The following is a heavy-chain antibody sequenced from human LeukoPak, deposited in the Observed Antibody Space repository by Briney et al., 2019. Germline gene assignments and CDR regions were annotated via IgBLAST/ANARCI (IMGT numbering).Heavy chain of an antibody. D-gene: IGHD6-13*01. V-gene: IGHV3-21*04. J-gene: IGHJ4*02. CDR2: ISSSSSYI. CDR3: AKDIFTGIAAAGIFDY. Sequence: PGGSLRLSCAASGFTFSSYSMNWVRQAPGKGLEWVSSISSSSSYIYYADSVKGRFTISRDNAKNSLYLQMNSLRAEDTALYYCAKDIFTGIAAAGIFDYWGQGTLVTVSS. CDR1: GFTFSSYS.